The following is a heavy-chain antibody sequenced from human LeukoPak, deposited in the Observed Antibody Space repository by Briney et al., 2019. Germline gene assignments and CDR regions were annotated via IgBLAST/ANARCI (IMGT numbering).Heavy chain of an antibody. D-gene: IGHD3-22*01. Sequence: PGGSLRLSCGASGFTFDDCGMSGVRKAPEKGLEWVSGFNWNGGSAGYADSVKGRFTISRDNDKNSLHLQMNSLRAEDTALFYCASHSGYYYDSSPLWGQGTLVIVSS. CDR1: GFTFDDCG. J-gene: IGHJ4*02. V-gene: IGHV3-20*04. CDR2: FNWNGGSA. CDR3: ASHSGYYYDSSPL.